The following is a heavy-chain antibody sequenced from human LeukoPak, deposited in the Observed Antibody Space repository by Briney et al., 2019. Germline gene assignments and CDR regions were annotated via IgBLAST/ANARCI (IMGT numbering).Heavy chain of an antibody. J-gene: IGHJ6*04. CDR3: ARDRGTMVRGVMGYYYGMDV. D-gene: IGHD3-10*01. CDR2: IIPIFGTA. CDR1: GGTFSSYA. Sequence: ASVKVSCKASGGTFSSYAISWVRQAPGQGLEWMGGIIPIFGTANYTQKFQGRVTINEDESTSKAYMDLSSLRSEDTAVYYCARDRGTMVRGVMGYYYGMDVWGKGTTVTVSS. V-gene: IGHV1-69*13.